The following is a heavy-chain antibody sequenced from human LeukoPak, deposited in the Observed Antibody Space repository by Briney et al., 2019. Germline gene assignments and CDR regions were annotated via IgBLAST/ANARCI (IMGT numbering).Heavy chain of an antibody. CDR3: AREDGSYWSYFDY. Sequence: GASVTVSCKASGYTFTSYDINWVRQAPGQGLEWMGRIIPILGIANYAQKFQGRVTITADKSTSTAYMELSSLRSEDTAVYYCAREDGSYWSYFDYWGQGTLVTVSS. V-gene: IGHV1-69*04. CDR2: IIPILGIA. D-gene: IGHD1-26*01. J-gene: IGHJ4*02. CDR1: GYTFTSYD.